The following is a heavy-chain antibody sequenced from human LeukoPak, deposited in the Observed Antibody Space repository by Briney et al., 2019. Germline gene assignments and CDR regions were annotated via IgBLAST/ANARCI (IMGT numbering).Heavy chain of an antibody. CDR2: ISGSGVST. D-gene: IGHD2-8*02. CDR1: GFTFSSYA. Sequence: AGGSLRLSCAASGFTFSSYAMSWVRQAPGKGLEWVSTISGSGVSTYYADSVKGRFTISRDNSKNTLYLQMNSLRAEDTAVYYCAKDQRVGYPYYFDYWGQGTLVTVSS. V-gene: IGHV3-23*01. J-gene: IGHJ4*02. CDR3: AKDQRVGYPYYFDY.